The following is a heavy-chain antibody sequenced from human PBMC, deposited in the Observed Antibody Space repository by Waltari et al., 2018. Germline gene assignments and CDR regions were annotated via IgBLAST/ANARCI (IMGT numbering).Heavy chain of an antibody. CDR3: AGKINPVYYYYGMDV. Sequence: QVQLQESGPGLVKPSGTLSLTCAVSGGSISSSNWCSGVRQPPGKGLEWSGDIYHSGSTNSNTSLRSRGSIAVDKSKNQFSLKLSSVTAADTAVYYCAGKINPVYYYYGMDVWGQGTTVTVSS. CDR1: GGSISSSNW. D-gene: IGHD3-16*01. J-gene: IGHJ6*02. CDR2: IYHSGST. V-gene: IGHV4-4*02.